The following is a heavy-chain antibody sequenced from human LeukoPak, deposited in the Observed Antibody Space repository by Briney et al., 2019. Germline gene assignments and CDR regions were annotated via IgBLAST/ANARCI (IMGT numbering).Heavy chain of an antibody. Sequence: PGGSLRLSCAASGFTFSSYAMHWVRQAPGKGLEWVAVISYDGSNKYYADSVKGRFTISRDNSKNTLYLQMNSLRAEDTAVYYCAKDWVGDGYNSDAFDIWGQGTMVTVSS. D-gene: IGHD5-24*01. CDR2: ISYDGSNK. CDR3: AKDWVGDGYNSDAFDI. V-gene: IGHV3-30-3*01. CDR1: GFTFSSYA. J-gene: IGHJ3*02.